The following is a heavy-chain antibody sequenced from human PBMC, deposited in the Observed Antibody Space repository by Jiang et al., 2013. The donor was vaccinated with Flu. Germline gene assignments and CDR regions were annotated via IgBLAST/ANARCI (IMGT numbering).Heavy chain of an antibody. Sequence: GAEVKKPGESLRISCKGSGYSFTSYWISWVRQMPGKGLEWMGRIDPSDSYTNYSPSFQGQVTISADKTISTAYLQWSSLKASDTAMYYCARHFWGYSSSSSDYWGQGTLVTVSS. D-gene: IGHD6-6*01. V-gene: IGHV5-10-1*04. CDR3: ARHFWGYSSSSSDY. CDR2: IDPSDSYT. J-gene: IGHJ4*02. CDR1: GYSFTSYW.